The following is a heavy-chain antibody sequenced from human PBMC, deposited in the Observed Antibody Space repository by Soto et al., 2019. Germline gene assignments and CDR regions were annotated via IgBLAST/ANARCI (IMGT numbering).Heavy chain of an antibody. CDR3: AKDWIIKPQPPYYYYYMDV. V-gene: IGHV1-46*01. D-gene: IGHD2-2*03. CDR1: GYTFTSYY. CDR2: INPSGGST. Sequence: SCKASGYTFTSYYMHWVRQAPGQGLEWMGIINPSGGSTSYAQKFQGRVTISRDNSKNTLYLQMNSLRAEDTAVYYCAKDWIIKPQPPYYYYYMDVWGKGTTVTVSS. J-gene: IGHJ6*03.